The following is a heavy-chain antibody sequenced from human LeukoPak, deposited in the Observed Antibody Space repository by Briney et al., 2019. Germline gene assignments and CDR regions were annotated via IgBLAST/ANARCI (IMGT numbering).Heavy chain of an antibody. V-gene: IGHV1-2*02. Sequence: ASVAVSFKASGYTFTGYYMHWVRQAPGQGLEWMGWINPNSGGTNYAQKFQGRVTMTRDTSISTAYMELSRLRSDDTAVYYCARAGIVVVPAARDYFDYWGQGTLVTVSS. CDR1: GYTFTGYY. CDR3: ARAGIVVVPAARDYFDY. CDR2: INPNSGGT. J-gene: IGHJ4*02. D-gene: IGHD2-2*01.